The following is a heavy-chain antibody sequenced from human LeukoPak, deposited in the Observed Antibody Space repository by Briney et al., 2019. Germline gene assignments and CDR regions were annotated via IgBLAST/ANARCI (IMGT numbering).Heavy chain of an antibody. CDR3: AKDLSTGSWAYYYYYYGMDV. D-gene: IGHD6-13*01. J-gene: IGHJ6*02. V-gene: IGHV3-23*01. Sequence: GGSLRLSCAASGFTFSNSSMNWVRQAPGKGLEWVSAISGSGGSTYYADSVKGRFTISRDNSKNTLYLQMNSLRAEDTAVYYCAKDLSTGSWAYYYYYYGMDVWGQGTTVTVSS. CDR1: GFTFSNSS. CDR2: ISGSGGST.